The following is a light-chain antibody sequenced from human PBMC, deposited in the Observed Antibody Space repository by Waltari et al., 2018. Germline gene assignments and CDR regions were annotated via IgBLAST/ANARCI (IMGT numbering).Light chain of an antibody. CDR3: QNRRNWPLLT. CDR2: GAS. J-gene: IGKJ4*01. V-gene: IGKV3D-15*01. Sequence: EIVMTLSPATLSVSLGERATLSCRASQSVSSNLAWYQQKPGQAPRLLIYGASTRATRIPARFSGSGSGTEFTLTISSLQSEDFAVYYCQNRRNWPLLTFGGGTKVEIK. CDR1: QSVSSN.